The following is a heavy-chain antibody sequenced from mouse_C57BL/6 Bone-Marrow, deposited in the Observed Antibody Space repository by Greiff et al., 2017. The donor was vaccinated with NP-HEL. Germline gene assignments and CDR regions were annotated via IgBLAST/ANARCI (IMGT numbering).Heavy chain of an antibody. D-gene: IGHD1-1*01. J-gene: IGHJ4*01. CDR1: GYTFTSYW. CDR2: IDPSDSYT. CDR3: ATLITTVVEAMDD. V-gene: IGHV1-69*01. Sequence: VQLQQPGAELVMPGASVKLSCKASGYTFTSYWMHWVKQRPGQGLEWIGEIDPSDSYTNYNQKFKGKSTLTVDKSSSTAYMQLSSLTSEDSAVYYCATLITTVVEAMDDWGQGTSVTVSS.